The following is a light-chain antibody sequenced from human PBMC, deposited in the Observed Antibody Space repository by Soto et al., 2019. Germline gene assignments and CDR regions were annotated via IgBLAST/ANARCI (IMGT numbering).Light chain of an antibody. J-gene: IGKJ4*01. CDR1: QDIRNN. Sequence: DIQLTQSPSSLSASVGDRVTITCQASQDIRNNLNWYQQKPGKAPNLLIFDASNLKTGVPSRFSGSGSGTVFTFTISSLQPEDVATYFCQQYNNFSPLTFGGGTNVEIK. CDR3: QQYNNFSPLT. CDR2: DAS. V-gene: IGKV1-33*01.